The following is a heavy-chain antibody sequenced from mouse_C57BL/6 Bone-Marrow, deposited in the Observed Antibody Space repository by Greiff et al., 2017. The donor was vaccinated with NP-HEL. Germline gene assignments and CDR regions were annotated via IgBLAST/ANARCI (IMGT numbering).Heavy chain of an antibody. D-gene: IGHD3-2*02. CDR3: ARIDSSGYRAWFAY. V-gene: IGHV1-81*01. CDR2: IYPRSGNT. Sequence: QVQLKESGAELARPGASVKLSCKASGYTFTSYGISWVRQRTGQGLEWIGEIYPRSGNTYYNEKFKGKATLTADKSSSTAYMELRSLTSEDSAVYFCARIDSSGYRAWFAYWGQGTLVTVSA. J-gene: IGHJ3*01. CDR1: GYTFTSYG.